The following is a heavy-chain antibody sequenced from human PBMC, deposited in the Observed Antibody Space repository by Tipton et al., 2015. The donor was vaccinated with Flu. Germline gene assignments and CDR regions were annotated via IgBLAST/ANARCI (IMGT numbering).Heavy chain of an antibody. D-gene: IGHD5-12*01. CDR3: ARGATRRPFSGYDYTGY. Sequence: TLSLTCTVSGASISSEDFYWSWIRQHPGRGLEWLGYIYNSGITYYKPSLSSRVVISLDTSKNQFYLRLSSATAADTAVYYCARGATRRPFSGYDYTGYWGQGTLVTVSS. CDR2: IYNSGIT. CDR1: GASISSEDFY. J-gene: IGHJ4*02. V-gene: IGHV4-31*03.